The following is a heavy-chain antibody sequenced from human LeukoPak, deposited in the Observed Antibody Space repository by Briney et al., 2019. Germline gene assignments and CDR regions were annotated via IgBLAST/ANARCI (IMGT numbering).Heavy chain of an antibody. J-gene: IGHJ4*02. Sequence: SETLSLTCTVSGGSISGDSWGWIRQPPGKGLEWIGYIHYSGNTRENPPLKSRVTISVDTSKNRFSLRLSSVTAADTAIYFCARISLGGGSNYFDYWGQGTLVTVSS. D-gene: IGHD6-25*01. V-gene: IGHV4-59*01. CDR3: ARISLGGGSNYFDY. CDR2: IHYSGNT. CDR1: GGSISGDS.